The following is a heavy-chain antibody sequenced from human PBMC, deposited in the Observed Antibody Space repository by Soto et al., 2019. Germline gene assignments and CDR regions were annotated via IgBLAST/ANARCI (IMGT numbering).Heavy chain of an antibody. CDR2: IYHSGST. CDR1: GGSISSSNW. V-gene: IGHV4-4*02. J-gene: IGHJ6*02. CDR3: ARVRGSYYYGMDV. D-gene: IGHD3-16*01. Sequence: QVQLQESGPGLVKPSGTLSLTCAVSGGSISSSNWWSWVRQPPGKGLEWIGEIYHSGSTNYNPSLKSRVTXTXDXXKNPFSLKLSSVTAADTAVYYCARVRGSYYYGMDVWGQGTTVTVSS.